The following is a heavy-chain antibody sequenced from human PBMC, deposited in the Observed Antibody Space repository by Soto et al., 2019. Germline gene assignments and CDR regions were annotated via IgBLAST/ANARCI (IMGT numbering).Heavy chain of an antibody. CDR3: AKKAGRYYGSGSYHPIDY. D-gene: IGHD3-10*01. J-gene: IGHJ4*02. V-gene: IGHV3-23*01. CDR1: GFTFSSYA. Sequence: GGSLRLSCAASGFTFSSYAMSWVRQAPGKGLEWVSAISGSGGSTYYADSVKGRFTISRDNSKNTLYLQMNSLRAEDTAVYYCAKKAGRYYGSGSYHPIDYWGQGTLVTVSS. CDR2: ISGSGGST.